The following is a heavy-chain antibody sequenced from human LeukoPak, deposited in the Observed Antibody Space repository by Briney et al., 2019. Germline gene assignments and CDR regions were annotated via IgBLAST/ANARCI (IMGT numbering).Heavy chain of an antibody. V-gene: IGHV3-11*04. D-gene: IGHD5-18*01. Sequence: GGSLRLSCAASGFTFSDYYMSWIRQAPGKGLEWVSYISSSGSTIYYADSVKGRFTISRDNAKNSLYLQMNSLRAEDTAVYYCARDTRYSYGWEVYYYYYMDVWGKGTTVTVSS. CDR3: ARDTRYSYGWEVYYYYYMDV. J-gene: IGHJ6*03. CDR2: ISSSGSTI. CDR1: GFTFSDYY.